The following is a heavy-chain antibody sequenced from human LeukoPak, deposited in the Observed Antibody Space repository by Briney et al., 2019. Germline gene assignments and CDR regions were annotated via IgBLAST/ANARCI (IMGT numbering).Heavy chain of an antibody. CDR1: GYTFTSYY. CDR3: ARGPRTTLVRGGQWYFYMDV. J-gene: IGHJ6*03. CDR2: INPSGGST. D-gene: IGHD3-10*01. V-gene: IGHV1-46*01. Sequence: ASVKVSCKASGYTFTSYYIHWVRQAPGQGLEWMGIINPSGGSTNYAQKFQGRVTMTRDTSTSTVYMELSSLRSDDTAVCYCARGPRTTLVRGGQWYFYMDVWGKGTTVTVSS.